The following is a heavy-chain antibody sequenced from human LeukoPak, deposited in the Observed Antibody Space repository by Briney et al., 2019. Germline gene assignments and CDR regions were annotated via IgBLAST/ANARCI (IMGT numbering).Heavy chain of an antibody. Sequence: PGGSLRLSCATSGFTFSSYDMYWVRQAPGKGLEWVAFIRYDGSNKDYADSLKGRFTISRDNSKNTLYLQMNRLRAEDTAVYYCAKKKGVLYYFDSGSDYWGQGTLVTVSS. J-gene: IGHJ4*02. CDR1: GFTFSSYD. CDR3: AKKKGVLYYFDSGSDY. V-gene: IGHV3-30*02. CDR2: IRYDGSNK. D-gene: IGHD3-10*01.